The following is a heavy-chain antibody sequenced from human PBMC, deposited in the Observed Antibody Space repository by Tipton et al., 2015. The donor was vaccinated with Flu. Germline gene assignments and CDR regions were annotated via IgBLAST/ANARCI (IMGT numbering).Heavy chain of an antibody. CDR3: ARHLYGLLTVYRFDY. D-gene: IGHD3-9*01. V-gene: IGHV4-39*01. CDR1: GDSISSSSSY. J-gene: IGHJ4*02. Sequence: TLSLTCTVSGDSISSSSSYWGWIRQPPGKGLEWDGNIYHRGTTYYNPSLKSRVTISVDATKNQFSLKLTSVSAADTAVYYCARHLYGLLTVYRFDYWGQGTLVPASS. CDR2: IYHRGTT.